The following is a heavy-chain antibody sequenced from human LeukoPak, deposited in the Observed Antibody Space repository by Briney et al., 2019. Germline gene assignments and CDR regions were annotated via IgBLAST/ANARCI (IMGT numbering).Heavy chain of an antibody. D-gene: IGHD5-24*01. CDR1: GFTFSSYA. CDR2: ISGSGGST. CDR3: ARGFEMATIPYFDY. Sequence: PGGSLRLSCAASGFTFSSYAMSWVRQAPGKGLEWDSAISGSGGSTYYADSVKGRFTISRDNSKNTLYLQMNSLRAEDTAVYYCARGFEMATIPYFDYWGQGTLVTVSS. J-gene: IGHJ4*02. V-gene: IGHV3-23*01.